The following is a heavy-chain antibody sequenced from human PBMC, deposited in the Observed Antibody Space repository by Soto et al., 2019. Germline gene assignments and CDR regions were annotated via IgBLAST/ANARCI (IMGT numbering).Heavy chain of an antibody. CDR1: GFTFSDAW. V-gene: IGHV3-15*01. Sequence: VQLVESGGGLVKPGGSLRLSCAASGFTFSDAWMSWVRQARGKGLEWVGRIKSKTHGGTTDYAALVQGRFTISREDSENTLYMQMSSLKTEDTGVYYCTTGVGYNWNADAPFDVWGQGTMVTVSS. J-gene: IGHJ3*01. CDR3: TTGVGYNWNADAPFDV. CDR2: IKSKTHGGTT. D-gene: IGHD1-1*01.